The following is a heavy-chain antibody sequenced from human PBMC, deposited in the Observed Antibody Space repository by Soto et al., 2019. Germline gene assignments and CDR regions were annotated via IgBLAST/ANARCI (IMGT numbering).Heavy chain of an antibody. CDR1: GFTFDDYA. CDR3: AKEPGNYVKDYYYMDV. J-gene: IGHJ6*03. CDR2: ISWNSGSI. V-gene: IGHV3-9*01. D-gene: IGHD4-4*01. Sequence: GGSLRLSCAASGFTFDDYAMHWVRQAPGKGLEWVSGISWNSGSIGYADSVKGRFTISRDNSKNTLYLQMNSLRAEDTAVYYCAKEPGNYVKDYYYMDVWGKGTTVTVSS.